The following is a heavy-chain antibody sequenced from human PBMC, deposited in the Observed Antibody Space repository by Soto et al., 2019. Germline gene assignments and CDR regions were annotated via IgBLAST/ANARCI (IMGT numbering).Heavy chain of an antibody. D-gene: IGHD6-13*01. CDR2: ISWNSANT. V-gene: IGHV3-9*01. J-gene: IGHJ4*02. CDR3: AKISAAASSDY. CDR1: GFTFKDYD. Sequence: GVSLRLSCATSGFTFKDYDMHWVRQAPGKGLEWVSGISWNSANTAYADSVKGRFTISRDNAKNSLFLQMNSLRTEDTALYYCAKISAAASSDYWGQGTLVTVSS.